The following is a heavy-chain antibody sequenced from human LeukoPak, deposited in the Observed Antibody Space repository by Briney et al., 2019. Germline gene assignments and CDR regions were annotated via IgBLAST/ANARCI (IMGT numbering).Heavy chain of an antibody. V-gene: IGHV3-48*01. J-gene: IGHJ5*02. CDR2: ISSSSSSI. D-gene: IGHD3-22*01. CDR1: GFTFSSYS. CDR3: ARDRSGYSYH. Sequence: PGGSLRLSCTVSGFTFSSYSMNWVRQAPGKGLEWVSYISSSSSSIYYADSVKGRFTISRDNAKNSLYLQMNSLRAEDTAVYYCARDRSGYSYHWGQGTLVTVSS.